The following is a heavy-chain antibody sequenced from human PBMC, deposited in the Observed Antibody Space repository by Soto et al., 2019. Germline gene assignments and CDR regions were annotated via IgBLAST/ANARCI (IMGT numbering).Heavy chain of an antibody. CDR3: VRDLPKMPGEAL. CDR2: ISSSSTYI. Sequence: EMQLVESGGGLVKPGGSLRLSCAASGFTFSSYSMNWVRQVPGKGLEWVSSISSSSTYIYYADSVKGRFTISRDNAKNSLYLQMNSLRAEDTALYYCVRDLPKMPGEALWGQGTLVTVSS. J-gene: IGHJ4*02. V-gene: IGHV3-21*01. CDR1: GFTFSSYS. D-gene: IGHD3-16*01.